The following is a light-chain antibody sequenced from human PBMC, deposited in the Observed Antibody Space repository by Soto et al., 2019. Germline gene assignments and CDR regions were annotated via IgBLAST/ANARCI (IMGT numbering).Light chain of an antibody. J-gene: IGLJ1*01. V-gene: IGLV2-14*01. CDR1: SSDVGGYNY. CDR2: DVS. Sequence: QSALTQPASVSGSPGQSITISCTGTSSDVGGYNYVSWYQQHPGKAPKLMIYDVSNRPSGVSNRFSGSKSGNTAYLTISGLQAEAEADYYCSSYTSSSTLLFGTGTKVTVL. CDR3: SSYTSSSTLL.